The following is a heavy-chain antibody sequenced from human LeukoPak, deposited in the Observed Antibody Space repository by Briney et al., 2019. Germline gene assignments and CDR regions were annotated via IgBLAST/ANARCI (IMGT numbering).Heavy chain of an antibody. D-gene: IGHD3-10*01. CDR3: ARDRMVVGVPFDS. V-gene: IGHV1-18*01. CDR1: GDSFTSYG. CDR2: ISAYSGDP. J-gene: IGHJ4*02. Sequence: ASVKVSCKASGDSFTSYGFSWVRQAPGQGLEWMGWISAYSGDPHYAQKLQGRVTMTTDTSTSTAYMELRSLRSDDTAVYYCARDRMVVGVPFDSWGQGTLVTVSS.